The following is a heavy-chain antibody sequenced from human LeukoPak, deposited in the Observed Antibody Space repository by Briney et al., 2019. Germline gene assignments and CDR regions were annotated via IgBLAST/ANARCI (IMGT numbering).Heavy chain of an antibody. CDR2: IYYSGST. D-gene: IGHD3-10*01. CDR3: ARGGLQYNWFDP. J-gene: IGHJ5*02. CDR1: GGSISSYY. V-gene: IGHV4-59*01. Sequence: SETLSLTCTVSGGSISSYYWSWIRQPPGKGLEWIGYIYYSGSTNYNPSLKSRVTISVDTSKNQFSLKLSSVTVADTAVYYCARGGLQYNWFDPWGQGTLVTVSS.